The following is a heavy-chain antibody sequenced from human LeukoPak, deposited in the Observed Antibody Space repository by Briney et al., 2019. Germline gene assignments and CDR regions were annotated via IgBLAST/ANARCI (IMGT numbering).Heavy chain of an antibody. CDR3: ASSRGSSGWYGVGYYYYGMDV. CDR2: TSYRSRGYN. CDR1: GDSVSSNSAA. V-gene: IGHV6-1*01. J-gene: IGHJ6*02. D-gene: IGHD6-19*01. Sequence: SQTLSLTCAISGDSVSSNSAAWNWIRQSPSRGLEWLGGTSYRSRGYNDYAVSVKSRITINPDTSKNQFSLQLNSVTPEDTAVYYCASSRGSSGWYGVGYYYYGMDVWGQGTTVTVSS.